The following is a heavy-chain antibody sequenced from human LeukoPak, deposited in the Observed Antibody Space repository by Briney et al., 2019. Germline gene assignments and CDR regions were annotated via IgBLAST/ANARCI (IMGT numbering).Heavy chain of an antibody. D-gene: IGHD6-13*01. V-gene: IGHV3-23*01. CDR1: GLRFSDQY. J-gene: IGHJ4*02. CDR2: ISGSGDST. CDR3: AKTRPLDSSSWSHGDY. Sequence: PGGSLRLSCAASGLRFSDQYMIWIRQTPGKGLEWVSAISGSGDSTYYGDSVKGRFTISRDNSKNTLYLQMNSLRAEDTAVYYCAKTRPLDSSSWSHGDYWGQETLVTVSS.